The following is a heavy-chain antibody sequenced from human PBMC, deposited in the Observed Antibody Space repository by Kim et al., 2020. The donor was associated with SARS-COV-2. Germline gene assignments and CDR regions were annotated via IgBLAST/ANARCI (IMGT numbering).Heavy chain of an antibody. CDR2: ISYDGSNK. D-gene: IGHD3-16*01. J-gene: IGHJ4*01. V-gene: IGHV3-30-3*01. CDR3: ARDPLWLKFFEY. CDR1: GFTFSSYA. Sequence: GGSLRLSCAASGFTFSSYAMHWVRQAPGKGLEWVAVISYDGSNKYYADSVKGRFTISRDNSKNTLYLQMNSLTAEDTAVYYCARDPLWLKFFEYYGDGTLLSLSS.